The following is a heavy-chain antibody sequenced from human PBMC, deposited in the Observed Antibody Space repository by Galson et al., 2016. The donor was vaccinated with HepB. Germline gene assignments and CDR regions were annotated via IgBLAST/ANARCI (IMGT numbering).Heavy chain of an antibody. CDR3: ARGLVGSGMDV. D-gene: IGHD3-10*01. V-gene: IGHV3-20*01. J-gene: IGHJ6*02. CDR2: INWSGVST. Sequence: SLRLSCAVSGFTFDDYGMTWVRQAPGKGLEWVSGINWSGVSTAYADSVKGRFTMYREDARNSLYLQMSSLRVEDTALYQCARGLVGSGMDVWGQGTTVTVSS. CDR1: GFTFDDYG.